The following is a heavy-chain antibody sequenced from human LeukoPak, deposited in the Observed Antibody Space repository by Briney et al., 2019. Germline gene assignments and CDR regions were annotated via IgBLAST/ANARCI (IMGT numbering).Heavy chain of an antibody. CDR2: ISAYNGNT. V-gene: IGHV1-18*01. CDR3: ARVLVGFTPDY. CDR1: GYTFTSYG. D-gene: IGHD6-6*01. J-gene: IGHJ4*02. Sequence: ASVKVSCKASGYTFTSYGISWVRQAPGQGLEWMGWISAYNGNTNHAQKLQGRVTMTTDTSTCTAYMELRSLRSDDTAVYYCARVLVGFTPDYWGQGTLVTVSS.